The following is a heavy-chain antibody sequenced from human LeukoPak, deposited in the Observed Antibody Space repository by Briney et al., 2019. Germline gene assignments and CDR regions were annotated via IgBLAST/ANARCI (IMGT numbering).Heavy chain of an antibody. Sequence: GGSLRLSCAASGFTFSSYAMSWVRQAPGKGLEWVSAISGSGGGTYYADSVKGRFTISRDNSKNTLYLQMNSLRAEDTAVYYCAKELITIFGVVDAFDIWGQGTMVTVSS. CDR1: GFTFSSYA. J-gene: IGHJ3*02. CDR3: AKELITIFGVVDAFDI. D-gene: IGHD3-3*01. CDR2: ISGSGGGT. V-gene: IGHV3-23*01.